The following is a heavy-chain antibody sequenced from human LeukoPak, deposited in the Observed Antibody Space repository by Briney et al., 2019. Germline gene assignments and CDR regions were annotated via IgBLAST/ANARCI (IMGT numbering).Heavy chain of an antibody. D-gene: IGHD3-10*01. CDR2: ISYDGSNK. V-gene: IGHV3-30-3*01. J-gene: IGHJ4*02. CDR3: AKGPVTMVRGVGGFDY. CDR1: GSTFSSYA. Sequence: GGSLRLSCAASGSTFSSYAMHWVGQAPGKGLEWVAVISYDGSNKYYADSVKGRFTVSRDNSKNTLYLRMNSLRAEDTAVYYCAKGPVTMVRGVGGFDYWGQGTLVTVSS.